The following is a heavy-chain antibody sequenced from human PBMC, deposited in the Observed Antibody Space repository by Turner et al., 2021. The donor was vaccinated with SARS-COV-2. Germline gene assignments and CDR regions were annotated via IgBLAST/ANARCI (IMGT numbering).Heavy chain of an antibody. CDR1: GGSISSYY. V-gene: IGHV4-59*01. D-gene: IGHD2-15*01. Sequence: QVQLQESGPGLVKPSETLSLTCTVSGGSISSYYWSWIRQPPGKGLEWIGYIYYSGSTNYNPSLKSRVSISVDTSKNQFSLKLTSVTAADTAVYCCARGRGGGGSSNNWFDPWGQGTLVIVSS. J-gene: IGHJ5*02. CDR2: IYYSGST. CDR3: ARGRGGGGSSNNWFDP.